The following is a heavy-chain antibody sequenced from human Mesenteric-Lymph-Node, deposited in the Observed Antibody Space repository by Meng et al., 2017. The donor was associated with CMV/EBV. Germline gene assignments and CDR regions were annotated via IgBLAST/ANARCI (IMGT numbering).Heavy chain of an antibody. CDR3: ARFDGSGYYSDY. V-gene: IGHV4-59*12. J-gene: IGHJ4*02. Sequence: SETLSLTCTVSGGSISSYYWSWIRQPPGKGLEWIGYIYYSGSTNYNPSLKSRVTISVDTSKNQFSLKLSSVTAVDTAVYYCARFDGSGYYSDYWGQGMLVTVSS. CDR2: IYYSGST. CDR1: GGSISSYY. D-gene: IGHD3-22*01.